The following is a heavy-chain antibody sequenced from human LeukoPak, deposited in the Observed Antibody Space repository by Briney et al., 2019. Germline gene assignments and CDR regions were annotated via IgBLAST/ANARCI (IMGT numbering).Heavy chain of an antibody. CDR1: GFSFSSHA. CDR2: IDTSGNT. CDR3: ARGSIVVVEGMDV. V-gene: IGHV3-23*01. D-gene: IGHD3-22*01. Sequence: GGSLRLSCAASGFSFSSHAVTWVRQAPGKGLQWVSSIDTSGNTYYADSVKGRFSVSRDNSKNTVYFQMNSLRAEDTAVYYCARGSIVVVEGMDVLGQGTTVTVSS. J-gene: IGHJ6*02.